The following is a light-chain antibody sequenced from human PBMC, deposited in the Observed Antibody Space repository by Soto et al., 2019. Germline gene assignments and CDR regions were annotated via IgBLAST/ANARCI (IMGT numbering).Light chain of an antibody. J-gene: IGKJ4*01. CDR1: QSVLYSSNNKNY. CDR3: QQYYSTLT. Sequence: DIVMTQSPDSLAVSLGERATINCKSSQSVLYSSNNKNYLAWYQQKPGQPPKLLIYWASTRESGVPDRFSGSGSGTDFTLTISSLQAEDVAVYYCQQYYSTLTFGGGTKVXIK. V-gene: IGKV4-1*01. CDR2: WAS.